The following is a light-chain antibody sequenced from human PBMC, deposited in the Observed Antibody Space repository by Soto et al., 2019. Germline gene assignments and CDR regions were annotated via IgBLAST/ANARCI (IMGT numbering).Light chain of an antibody. CDR1: QSVSSW. J-gene: IGKJ4*01. Sequence: DIQMTQSPSTLSASVGDRVTITCRASQSVSSWLAWYQQKPGKVPKLLIYKASTLESGVPSRFSGSGSGTEFTLTISSMQPDDVATYYCQQYNSRPLTFGGGTKVEIK. CDR2: KAS. V-gene: IGKV1-5*03. CDR3: QQYNSRPLT.